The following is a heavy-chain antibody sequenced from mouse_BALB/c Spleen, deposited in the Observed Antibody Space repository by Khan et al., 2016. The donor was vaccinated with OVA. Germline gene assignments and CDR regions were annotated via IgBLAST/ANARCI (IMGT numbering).Heavy chain of an antibody. V-gene: IGHV5-4*02. CDR1: GFTFSDYY. Sequence: EVELVESGGGLVKPGGSLKLSCAASGFTFSDYYMYWVRQTPEKRLEWVATISDGGSYTYYPDSVKGRFTISRDNAQNDLYLQMNSLKSEDTAMEYCARECGRYRYAWFAYWGQGTLVTVSA. D-gene: IGHD2-14*01. CDR3: ARECGRYRYAWFAY. CDR2: ISDGGSYT. J-gene: IGHJ3*01.